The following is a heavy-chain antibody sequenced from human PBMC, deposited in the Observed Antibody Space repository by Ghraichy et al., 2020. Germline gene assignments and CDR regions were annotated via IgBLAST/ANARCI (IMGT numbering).Heavy chain of an antibody. V-gene: IGHV4-34*01. Sequence: SETLSLTCAVYGGSFSGYYWSWIRQPPGKGLEWIGEINHSGSTNYNPSLKSRVTISVDTSKNQFSLKLSSVTAADTAVYYCARVYRAARPVYYYMDVWQRDHGHRLL. D-gene: IGHD6-6*01. CDR3: ARVYRAARPVYYYMDV. CDR2: INHSGST. J-gene: IGHJ6*03. CDR1: GGSFSGYY.